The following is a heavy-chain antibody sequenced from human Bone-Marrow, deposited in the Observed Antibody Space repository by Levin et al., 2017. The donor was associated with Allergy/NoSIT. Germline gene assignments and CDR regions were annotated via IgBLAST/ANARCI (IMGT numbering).Heavy chain of an antibody. V-gene: IGHV5-10-1*01. CDR2: IDPSDSYT. Sequence: GESLKISCKVSGYSFTTYWINWVRQMPGKGLEWMGRIDPSDSYTNYSPSFQGHVTISADKSISTAYLQWSSLKASDTAMYYCARGVDTAMDYYFDYWGQGTLVTVSS. CDR1: GYSFTTYW. CDR3: ARGVDTAMDYYFDY. J-gene: IGHJ4*02. D-gene: IGHD5-18*01.